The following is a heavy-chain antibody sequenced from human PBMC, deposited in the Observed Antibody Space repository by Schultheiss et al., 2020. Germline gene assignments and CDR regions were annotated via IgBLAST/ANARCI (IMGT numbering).Heavy chain of an antibody. CDR2: ISSSSSYI. D-gene: IGHD3-3*01. J-gene: IGHJ6*02. V-gene: IGHV3-21*03. Sequence: GGSLRLSCATSGFTFDDYAMHWVRQAPGKGLEWVSSISSSSSYIYYADSVKGRFTISGDDSKTTLYLQMNSLKTEDTAVYYCTTELYYDFWSGYLYGMDVWGQGTTVTVSS. CDR1: GFTFDDYA. CDR3: TTELYYDFWSGYLYGMDV.